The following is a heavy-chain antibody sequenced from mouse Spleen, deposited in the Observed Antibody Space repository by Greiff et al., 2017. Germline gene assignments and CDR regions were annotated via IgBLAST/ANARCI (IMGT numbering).Heavy chain of an antibody. CDR2: ISYDGSN. CDR1: GYSITSGYY. CDR3: ARRGEGLYYFDY. J-gene: IGHJ2*01. Sequence: EVQLQQSGPGLVKPSQSLSLTCSVTGYSITSGYYWNWIRQFPGNKLEWMGYISYDGSNNYNPSLKNRISITRDTSKNQFFLKLNSVTTEDTATYYCARRGEGLYYFDYWGQGTTLTVSS. V-gene: IGHV3-6*01.